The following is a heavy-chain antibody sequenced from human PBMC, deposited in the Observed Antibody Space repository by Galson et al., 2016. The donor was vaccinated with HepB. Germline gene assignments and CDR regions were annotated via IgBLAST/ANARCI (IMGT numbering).Heavy chain of an antibody. CDR2: ISWNSGSI. D-gene: IGHD2-2*01. J-gene: IGHJ4*02. V-gene: IGHV3-9*01. Sequence: SLRLSCAASGFTFSRYNMNWVRLAPGKGLEWVSGISWNSGSIGYADSVKGRFTISRDNAKNSLYLQMNSLRVEETAIYYCARDPGWFRFYQLDYWGQGTLVIVSS. CDR3: ARDPGWFRFYQLDY. CDR1: GFTFSRYN.